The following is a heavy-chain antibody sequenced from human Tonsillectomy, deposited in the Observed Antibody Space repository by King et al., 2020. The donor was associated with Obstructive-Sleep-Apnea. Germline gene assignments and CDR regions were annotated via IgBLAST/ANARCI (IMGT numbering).Heavy chain of an antibody. Sequence: VQLVESGGGLVEPGGSLRLSCAASGFTFNNAWMSWVRQAPGKGLEWVGRIKSNAEGGTTDYPAPVKGRLTISRDDSKNTLYLPMSCLRTEDTAVYYCTTSKSGYTFSWGQGTLVTVSS. CDR3: TTSKSGYTFS. CDR1: GFTFNNAW. D-gene: IGHD2-2*02. V-gene: IGHV3-15*01. J-gene: IGHJ5*02. CDR2: IKSNAEGGTT.